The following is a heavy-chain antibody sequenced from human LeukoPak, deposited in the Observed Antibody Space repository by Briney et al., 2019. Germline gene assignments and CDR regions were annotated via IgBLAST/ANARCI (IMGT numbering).Heavy chain of an antibody. CDR1: GGSISSGCCY. CDR2: IYTSGST. D-gene: IGHD3-9*01. Sequence: SETLSLTCTVSGGSISSGCCYWSWIRAPAWKGLEWSSRIYTSGSTNYNPSLKSRVTISVDTSKNQFSLKLSSVTAADTAVYYGASVRFLLRDFDWQTAPEYVDVCGKGNTTTITS. V-gene: IGHV4-61*02. CDR3: ASVRFLLRDFDWQTAPEYVDV. J-gene: IGHJ6*03.